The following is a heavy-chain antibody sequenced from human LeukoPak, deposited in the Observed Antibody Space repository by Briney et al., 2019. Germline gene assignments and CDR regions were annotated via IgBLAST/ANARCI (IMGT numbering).Heavy chain of an antibody. D-gene: IGHD3-16*01. Sequence: PGRSLRLSCAASGFTFSAYRMSWVRQAPGKGLEWVADINQDGSETYHVASMKGRFTISRDNAKNSLYLQMNSLRAEDTAVYFCANDLRLGGRGPENWGQGALVTVSS. V-gene: IGHV3-7*05. CDR1: GFTFSAYR. J-gene: IGHJ4*02. CDR2: INQDGSET. CDR3: ANDLRLGGRGPEN.